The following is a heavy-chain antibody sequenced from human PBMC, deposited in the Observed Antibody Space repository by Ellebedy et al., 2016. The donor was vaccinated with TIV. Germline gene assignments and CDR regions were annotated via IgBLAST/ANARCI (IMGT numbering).Heavy chain of an antibody. Sequence: SETLSLTXTVSGGSISSYYWSWIRQPPGKGLECIGYIYYNGNTNYNPSLKSRVTISVDTSKNQFSLKLSSVTAADTAVYYCARGDYFYYGSGSYYFDYWGQGTLVTVSS. CDR2: IYYNGNT. CDR1: GGSISSYY. V-gene: IGHV4-59*01. CDR3: ARGDYFYYGSGSYYFDY. J-gene: IGHJ4*02. D-gene: IGHD3-10*01.